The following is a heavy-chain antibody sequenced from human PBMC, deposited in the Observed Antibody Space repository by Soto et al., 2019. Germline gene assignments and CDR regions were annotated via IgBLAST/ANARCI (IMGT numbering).Heavy chain of an antibody. CDR3: ARGLPLYYYYYYGMDV. CDR2: INHSGST. CDR1: GGFFSSYY. J-gene: IGHJ6*02. V-gene: IGHV4-34*01. Sequence: PSETLSLTCAVYGGFFSSYYWSWIRQPPGKGLEWMGEINHSGSTNYNPSLKSRVTISVDTSKNQFSLKLSSVTAADTAVYYCARGLPLYYYYYYGMDVWGQGTTVTVPS. D-gene: IGHD3-16*01.